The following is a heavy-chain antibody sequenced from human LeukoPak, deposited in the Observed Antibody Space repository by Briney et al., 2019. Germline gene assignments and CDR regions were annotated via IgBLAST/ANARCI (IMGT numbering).Heavy chain of an antibody. CDR1: GFVFTSYA. CDR3: ARGVAMLSGNPPV. V-gene: IGHV3-30-3*01. Sequence: GGSLRLSCAVSGFVFTSYAMHWVRQAPGKGLEWVAVISYDGSNEYYADSVKGRFTISRDNSENTLYLQMNSLRGEDTAVYYCARGVAMLSGNPPVRGKGTTVTVSS. D-gene: IGHD1-26*01. CDR2: ISYDGSNE. J-gene: IGHJ6*04.